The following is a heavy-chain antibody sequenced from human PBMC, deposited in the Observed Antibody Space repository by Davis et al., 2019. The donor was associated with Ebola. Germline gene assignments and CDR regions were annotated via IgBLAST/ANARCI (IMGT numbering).Heavy chain of an antibody. CDR1: GGTFSSYA. Sequence: SVKVSCKASGGTFSSYAISWVRQAPGQGLEWMGGIIPIFSTANYAQKFQGRVTITADESTSTAYMELSSLRSEDTAVYYCARDHYSNYWFDPWGQGTLVTVSS. J-gene: IGHJ5*02. D-gene: IGHD4-11*01. V-gene: IGHV1-69*13. CDR2: IIPIFSTA. CDR3: ARDHYSNYWFDP.